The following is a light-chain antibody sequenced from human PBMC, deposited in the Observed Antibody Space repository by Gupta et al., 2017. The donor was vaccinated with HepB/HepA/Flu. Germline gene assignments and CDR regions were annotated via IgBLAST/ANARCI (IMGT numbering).Light chain of an antibody. CDR1: QSLLHSNGYTY. CDR2: LGS. J-gene: IGKJ1*01. V-gene: IGKV2-28*01. Sequence: DIVMTQSPLSLSVIPGEPASISCRSSQSLLHSNGYTYLDWYLQKPGQSPQLLIYLGSTRASGVPDRFSGSGSGTDFTLKISRVEAEDVGVYYCMQCLQAPWAFGQGTKVEIK. CDR3: MQCLQAPWA.